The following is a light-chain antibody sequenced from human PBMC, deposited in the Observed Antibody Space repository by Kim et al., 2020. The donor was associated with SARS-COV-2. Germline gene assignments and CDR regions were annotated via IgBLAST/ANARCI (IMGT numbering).Light chain of an antibody. V-gene: IGKV3-20*01. Sequence: LSPGERATLSCRASQSVPTNYLAWYQQTPGQPPRLLIYRASSRATDIPDRFSGSGSGTDFTLTISRLEPEDFAVYYCQQYGRSPKTFGQGTKLEI. J-gene: IGKJ2*01. CDR2: RAS. CDR3: QQYGRSPKT. CDR1: QSVPTNY.